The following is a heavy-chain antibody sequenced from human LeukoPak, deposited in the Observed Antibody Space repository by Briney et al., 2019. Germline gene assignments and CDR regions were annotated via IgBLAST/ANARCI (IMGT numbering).Heavy chain of an antibody. D-gene: IGHD6-19*01. J-gene: IGHJ4*02. Sequence: GASVKVSFKASGNTFSNYGISWVRQAPGQGLEWMGWISGFNGYTRYAQNLQGRVTMTTDTSTSTAYMELRSLISDDTAVYYCARDQGYTSERLDYWGQGTLVTVSS. CDR3: ARDQGYTSERLDY. V-gene: IGHV1-18*01. CDR2: ISGFNGYT. CDR1: GNTFSNYG.